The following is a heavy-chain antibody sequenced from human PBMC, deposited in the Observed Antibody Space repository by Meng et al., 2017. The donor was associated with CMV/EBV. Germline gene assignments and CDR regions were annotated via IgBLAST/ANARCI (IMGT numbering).Heavy chain of an antibody. CDR1: VGTFSSYA. D-gene: IGHD5-24*01. V-gene: IGHV1-69*10. CDR2: IIPILGIA. J-gene: IGHJ4*02. CDR3: ARAYRDGYNFGFDY. Sequence: SVKVSCKASVGTFSSYAISWVRQAPGQGLEWMGGIIPILGIANYAQKFQGRVTITADKSTSTAYMELSSLRSEDTAVYYCARAYRDGYNFGFDYWGQGTLVTVSS.